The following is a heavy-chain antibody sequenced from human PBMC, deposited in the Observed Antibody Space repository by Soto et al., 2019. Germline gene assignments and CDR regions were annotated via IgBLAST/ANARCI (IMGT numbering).Heavy chain of an antibody. Sequence: GASVKVSCKASGGTFSSYTISWVRQAPGQGLEWMGGIIPIFGTANYAQKFQGRVTITADKSTSTAYMELSSLRSEDTAVYYCARGDSSGYYHLWGQGTLVTVSS. D-gene: IGHD3-22*01. J-gene: IGHJ5*02. CDR1: GGTFSSYT. V-gene: IGHV1-69*06. CDR3: ARGDSSGYYHL. CDR2: IIPIFGTA.